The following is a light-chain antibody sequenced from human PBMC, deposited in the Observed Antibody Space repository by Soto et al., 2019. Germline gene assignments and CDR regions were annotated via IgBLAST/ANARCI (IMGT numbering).Light chain of an antibody. CDR1: QSISSH. CDR2: AAS. J-gene: IGKJ4*01. V-gene: IGKV1-9*01. CDR3: QHLDSFPLA. Sequence: DIQLTQSPSFLSASVGDRVTITCRASQSISSHVAWYRQKSGKAPMLLIYAASTMQSGVPSRFSGSGSGTEFTLTITGLHPEDFATSYCQHLDSFPLAFGGGTTVEI.